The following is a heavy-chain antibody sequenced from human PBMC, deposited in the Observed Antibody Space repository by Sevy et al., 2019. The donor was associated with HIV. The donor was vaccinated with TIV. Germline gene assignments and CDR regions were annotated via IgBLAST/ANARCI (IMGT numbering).Heavy chain of an antibody. V-gene: IGHV3-11*01. CDR3: ARVGLRFLEWLPHYGMDV. J-gene: IGHJ6*02. Sequence: GGSLRLSCAASGFSFSDYYMTWIRQAPGKGLEWVSYISTYGSTIYYADSVKGRFTISRDNARNSLYLQMNSLRAEDTAAYYCARVGLRFLEWLPHYGMDVWGQGTTVTVSS. CDR1: GFSFSDYY. CDR2: ISTYGSTI. D-gene: IGHD3-3*01.